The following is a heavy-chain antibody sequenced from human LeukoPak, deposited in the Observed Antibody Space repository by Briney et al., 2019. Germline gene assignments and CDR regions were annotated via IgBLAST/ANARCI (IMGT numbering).Heavy chain of an antibody. CDR3: ARIQRVGAYFDY. CDR1: GVSISNFNYY. J-gene: IGHJ4*02. Sequence: SETLSLTCTVSGVSISNFNYYWGWIRQPPGKGLEWIGSIYYSGNTYYNPSLKSRVNISVDTSKNQFSLKLNSVTAADTAVYYCARIQRVGAYFDYWGQGTLVTVSS. CDR2: IYYSGNT. D-gene: IGHD1-26*01. V-gene: IGHV4-39*07.